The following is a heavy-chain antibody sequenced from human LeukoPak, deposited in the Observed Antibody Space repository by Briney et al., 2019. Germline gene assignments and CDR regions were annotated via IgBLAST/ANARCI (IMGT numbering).Heavy chain of an antibody. CDR3: ARDQVGGAAIEYYYYYYGMDV. J-gene: IGHJ6*02. Sequence: SVKVSCKASGGTFSSYAISWVRQAPGQGLEWMGGIIPIFGTANYAQKFQGRVTITADESTSTAYMELSSLRSEDTAVYYCARDQVGGAAIEYYYYYYGMDVWGQGTTVTVSS. CDR2: IIPIFGTA. D-gene: IGHD2-2*01. V-gene: IGHV1-69*13. CDR1: GGTFSSYA.